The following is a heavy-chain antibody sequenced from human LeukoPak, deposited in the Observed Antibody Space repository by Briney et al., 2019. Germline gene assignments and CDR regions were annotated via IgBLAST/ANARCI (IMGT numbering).Heavy chain of an antibody. J-gene: IGHJ1*01. Sequence: SETLSLTCAVYGGSSSGYYWSWIRQPPGKGLEWIGEINHSGSTNYNPSLKSRVTISVDTSKNQFSLKLSSVTAADTAVYYCARGGRWFCSSTSCTEYFQHWGQGTLVTVSS. CDR3: ARGGRWFCSSTSCTEYFQH. V-gene: IGHV4-34*01. CDR2: INHSGST. CDR1: GGSSSGYY. D-gene: IGHD2-2*01.